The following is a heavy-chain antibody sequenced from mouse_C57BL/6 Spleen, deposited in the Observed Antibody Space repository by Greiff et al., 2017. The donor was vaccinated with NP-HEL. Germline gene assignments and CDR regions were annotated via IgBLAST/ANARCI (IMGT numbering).Heavy chain of an antibody. V-gene: IGHV5-9-1*02. Sequence: EVKLVESGEGLVKPGGSLKLSCAASGFTFSSYAMSWVRQTPEKRLEWVAYISSGGDYIYYADTVKGRFTISRDTARNTLYLQMSSLKSEDTAMYYCTRDPVADYYGSSYGDYAMDYWGQGTSVTVSS. CDR2: ISSGGDYI. J-gene: IGHJ4*01. CDR1: GFTFSSYA. CDR3: TRDPVADYYGSSYGDYAMDY. D-gene: IGHD1-1*01.